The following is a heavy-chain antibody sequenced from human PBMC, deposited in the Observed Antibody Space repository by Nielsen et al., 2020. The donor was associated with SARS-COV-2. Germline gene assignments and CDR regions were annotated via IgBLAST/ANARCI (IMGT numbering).Heavy chain of an antibody. J-gene: IGHJ4*02. V-gene: IGHV3-21*01. D-gene: IGHD3-22*01. CDR2: ISSSSSYI. Sequence: GESLKISCAASGFTFSSYSMNWVRQAPGKGLEWVSSISSSSSYIYYADSVKGRFTISRDNAKNSLYLQMNSLRAEDTAVYYCARDSSGYYSDFGYWGQGTLVTVSS. CDR1: GFTFSSYS. CDR3: ARDSSGYYSDFGY.